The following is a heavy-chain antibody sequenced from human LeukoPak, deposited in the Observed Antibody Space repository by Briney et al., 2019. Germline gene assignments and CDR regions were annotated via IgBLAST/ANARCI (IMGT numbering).Heavy chain of an antibody. CDR2: IYYSGST. Sequence: SETLSLTCTVSDGSIRSANYYWGWIRQPPGKGLEWIATIYYSGSTYYNPSLESRVTISIDTSKNQFALKLNSVTAADTAVYYCARTPKYCSSTSCYTGFDYWGQGTLVTVSS. CDR3: ARTPKYCSSTSCYTGFDY. J-gene: IGHJ4*02. CDR1: DGSIRSANYY. D-gene: IGHD2-2*02. V-gene: IGHV4-39*01.